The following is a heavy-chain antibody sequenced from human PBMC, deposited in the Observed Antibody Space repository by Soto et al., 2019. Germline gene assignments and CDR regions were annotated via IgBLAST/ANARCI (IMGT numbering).Heavy chain of an antibody. CDR1: GYSISSGYY. Sequence: SETLSLTCAVSGYSISSGYYWGWMRQPPGKGLEWIGIIYHSGTTYYNPSLKGRVTISVDTSTKQLSLKLSSVTAADTAVYYWARVRCSSTSCSMHYYYGMDVWGQGTTVTVSS. V-gene: IGHV4-38-2*01. CDR3: ARVRCSSTSCSMHYYYGMDV. CDR2: IYHSGTT. J-gene: IGHJ6*02. D-gene: IGHD2-2*01.